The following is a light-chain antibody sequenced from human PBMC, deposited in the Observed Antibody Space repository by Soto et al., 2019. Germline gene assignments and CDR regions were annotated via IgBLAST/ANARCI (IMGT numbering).Light chain of an antibody. V-gene: IGLV2-14*01. CDR3: GSYTMKTRYV. J-gene: IGLJ1*01. CDR2: EVS. Sequence: QSALTQPASVSGSPGQSITISCTGTSSDVGGYNYVSWYQQHPGKAPKLMIYEVSNRPSGVSNRFSGSKSGNTASLTISGLQAEDEADYYCGSYTMKTRYVFGSGTKLTVL. CDR1: SSDVGGYNY.